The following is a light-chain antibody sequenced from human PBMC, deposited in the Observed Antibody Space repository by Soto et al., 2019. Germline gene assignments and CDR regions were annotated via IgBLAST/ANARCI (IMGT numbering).Light chain of an antibody. CDR3: SSYTTSITWV. CDR2: EVS. V-gene: IGLV2-14*01. Sequence: QSALTQPASVSGSPGQSIAISCTGTSSDIGAYNYVSWYQQHPGKAPKLMIYEVSNRPSGVSDRFSGSKSGNTASLTISGLQAEDEADYYCSSYTTSITWVFGGRTKLTVL. CDR1: SSDIGAYNY. J-gene: IGLJ3*02.